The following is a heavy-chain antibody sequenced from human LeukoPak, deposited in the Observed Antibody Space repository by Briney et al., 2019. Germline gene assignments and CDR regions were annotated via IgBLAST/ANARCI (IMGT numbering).Heavy chain of an antibody. CDR1: GGSISSYY. J-gene: IGHJ4*02. CDR3: ARDEAAAGTGLHY. V-gene: IGHV4-59*01. D-gene: IGHD6-13*01. CDR2: IYYSGST. Sequence: SETLSLTCTVSGGSISSYYWSWIRQPPGKGLEWIGYIYYSGSTNYNPSLKSRVTISVDTSKNQFSLKLSSVTAADTAVYYCARDEAAAGTGLHYWGQGTLVTVSS.